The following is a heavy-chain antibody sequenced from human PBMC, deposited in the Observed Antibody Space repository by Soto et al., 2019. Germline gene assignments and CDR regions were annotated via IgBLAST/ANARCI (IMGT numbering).Heavy chain of an antibody. CDR3: AREFATVTTYYYYAMDV. V-gene: IGHV3-48*02. J-gene: IGHJ6*02. D-gene: IGHD4-4*01. CDR2: ISSSSTI. Sequence: PGGSLRLSCAASGFTFSSYSMNWVRQAPGKGLEWVSYISSSSTIYYADSVKGRFTISRDNAKNSLYLQMNSLRDEDTAVYYCAREFATVTTYYYYAMDVWGQGTTVTVSS. CDR1: GFTFSSYS.